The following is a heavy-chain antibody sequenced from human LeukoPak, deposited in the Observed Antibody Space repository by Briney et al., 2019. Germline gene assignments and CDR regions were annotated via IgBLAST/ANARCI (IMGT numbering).Heavy chain of an antibody. D-gene: IGHD2-21*01. Sequence: ASVKVSCKASGYTFTSYAMHWVRQAPGQRLEWMGWINAGNGNTKYSQKFQGRVTITRDTSASTAYMELSSLRSEDTAVYDCARDPGDRPFDIWGQGTMVTVSS. J-gene: IGHJ3*02. CDR2: INAGNGNT. CDR1: GYTFTSYA. V-gene: IGHV1-3*01. CDR3: ARDPGDRPFDI.